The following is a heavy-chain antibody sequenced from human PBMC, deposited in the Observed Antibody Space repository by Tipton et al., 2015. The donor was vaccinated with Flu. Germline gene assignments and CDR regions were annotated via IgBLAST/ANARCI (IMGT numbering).Heavy chain of an antibody. V-gene: IGHV4-59*01. Sequence: LTCTVSGGSISSNYWSWIRQPPGKGLEWIGYIYYSGSTKYNPSLKSRVTISVDTSKSQFSLNLSSVTAADTAVYYCARDLKWSSAYYNPFGYWGQGTLVTVSS. J-gene: IGHJ4*02. CDR1: GGSISSNY. D-gene: IGHD3-22*01. CDR2: IYYSGST. CDR3: ARDLKWSSAYYNPFGY.